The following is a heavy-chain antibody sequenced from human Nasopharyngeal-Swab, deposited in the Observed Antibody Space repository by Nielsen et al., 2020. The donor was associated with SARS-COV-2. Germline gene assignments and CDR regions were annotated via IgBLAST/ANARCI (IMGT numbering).Heavy chain of an antibody. CDR2: ISSTGDYI. J-gene: IGHJ3*02. CDR3: ARCSGFICAFDI. V-gene: IGHV3-21*01. Sequence: GGSLRLSCAASGFTFNLFTLNWVRQAPGKGLEWVSAISSTGDYIYYAASVKGRFTVSRDNAKNSVYLQMNSVRAEDTAVYYCARCSGFICAFDIWGQGTMVSVSS. D-gene: IGHD2-15*01. CDR1: GFTFNLFT.